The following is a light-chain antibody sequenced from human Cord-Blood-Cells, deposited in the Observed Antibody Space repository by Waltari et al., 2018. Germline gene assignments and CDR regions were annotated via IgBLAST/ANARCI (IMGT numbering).Light chain of an antibody. J-gene: IGLJ2*01. CDR3: CSYAGSSTVV. CDR2: EGS. Sequence: QSALTQPAPVSGSPGQSITISCTGTSSDVRSYNLVSWYQQHPGKAPKPMIYEGSKRPSGVSNRFSGSKSGNTASLTISGLQAEDEADYYCCSYAGSSTVVFGGGTKLTVL. V-gene: IGLV2-23*01. CDR1: SSDVRSYNL.